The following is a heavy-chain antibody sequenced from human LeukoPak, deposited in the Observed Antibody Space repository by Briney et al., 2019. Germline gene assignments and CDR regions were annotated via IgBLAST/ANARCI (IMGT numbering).Heavy chain of an antibody. CDR3: ARAVIVVAAATQRNWFDP. D-gene: IGHD2-15*01. Sequence: PSETLSLTCAVYGGSFSGYYWSWIRQTPGKGLEWIGEINHSGITDYNPSLRSRVTISVDTSKNQFSLKLSSVTAADTAIYYCARAVIVVAAATQRNWFDPWGQGTLVTVSS. J-gene: IGHJ5*02. CDR2: INHSGIT. V-gene: IGHV4-34*01. CDR1: GGSFSGYY.